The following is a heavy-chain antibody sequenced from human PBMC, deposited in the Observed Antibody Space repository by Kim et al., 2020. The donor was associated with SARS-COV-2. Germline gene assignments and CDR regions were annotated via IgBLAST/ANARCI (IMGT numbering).Heavy chain of an antibody. CDR3: ARGVVVVAAPTSWFDP. V-gene: IGHV1-46*01. J-gene: IGHJ5*02. D-gene: IGHD2-15*01. Sequence: KFQGRVTMTRDTSTSTVYMELSSLRSEDTAVYYCARGVVVVAAPTSWFDPWGQGTLVTVSS.